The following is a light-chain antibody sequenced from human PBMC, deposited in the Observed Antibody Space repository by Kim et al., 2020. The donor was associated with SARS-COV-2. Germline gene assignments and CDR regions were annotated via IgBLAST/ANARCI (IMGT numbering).Light chain of an antibody. CDR3: QTWGTGILV. Sequence: QPVLTQSPSASASLGASVKLTCTLSSGHSNYAIAWHQQQPEKGPRYLMKLNSDGSHSKGDGIPDHFSGSSSGAERYLTISSLQSEDEADYYCQTWGTGILVFGGGTQLTVL. CDR1: SGHSNYA. V-gene: IGLV4-69*01. J-gene: IGLJ3*02. CDR2: LNSDGSH.